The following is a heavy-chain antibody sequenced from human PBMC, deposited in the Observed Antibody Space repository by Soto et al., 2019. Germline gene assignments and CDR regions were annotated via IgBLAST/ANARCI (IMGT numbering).Heavy chain of an antibody. CDR2: INPSGGST. V-gene: IGHV1-46*01. CDR1: GYTFTSYY. CDR3: ARVSRYDIPNYYYYYGMDV. J-gene: IGHJ6*02. Sequence: ASVKVSCKASGYTFTSYYMHWVRQAPGQGLEWMGIINPSGGSTSYAQKFQGRVTMTRDTSTSTVYMELSSLRSEDTAVYYCARVSRYDIPNYYYYYGMDVWGQGTTVTVSS. D-gene: IGHD3-9*01.